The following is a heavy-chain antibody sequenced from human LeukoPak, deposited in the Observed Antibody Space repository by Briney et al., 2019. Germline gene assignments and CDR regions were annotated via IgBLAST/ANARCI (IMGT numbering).Heavy chain of an antibody. CDR3: ASSRGSSWEYFDY. CDR1: GFSFSAYC. V-gene: IGHV3-7*03. Sequence: GGSLRLSCAASGFSFSAYCMSWVRQAPGKGLEWVAIIKHDGSENYYVDSVKGRFTISRDNAKNSLSLQMDSLRAEDAAVYYCASSRGSSWEYFDYWGQGTLVTVSS. J-gene: IGHJ4*02. CDR2: IKHDGSEN. D-gene: IGHD6-13*01.